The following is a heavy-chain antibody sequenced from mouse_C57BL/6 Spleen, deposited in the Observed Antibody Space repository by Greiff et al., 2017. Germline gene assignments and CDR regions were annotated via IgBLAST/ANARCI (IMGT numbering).Heavy chain of an antibody. V-gene: IGHV5-16*01. CDR3: ARGTAQAPWFAY. J-gene: IGHJ3*01. CDR1: GFTFSDYY. CDR2: INYDGSST. D-gene: IGHD3-2*02. Sequence: EVQLVESEGGLVQPGSSMKLSCTASGFTFSDYYMAWVRQVPEKGLEWVANINYDGSSTYYLDSLKSRFIISRDNAKNILYLQMSSLKSEDTATYYCARGTAQAPWFAYWGQGTLVTVSA.